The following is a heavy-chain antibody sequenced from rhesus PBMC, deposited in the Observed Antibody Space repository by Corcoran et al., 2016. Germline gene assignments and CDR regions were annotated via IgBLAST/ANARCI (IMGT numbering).Heavy chain of an antibody. CDR2: IYWNDSK. V-gene: IGHV2-95*01. Sequence: QVTLKESGPALVKPTPTLPLTCTFSGFSISTTGPGVGWLRQPPGKALEWLASIYWNDSKYYSTSLKSRLTISKDTSKNQVVLTMTNRDPVDTATYYGARVGTAAGRCRFDVWGPGVLVTVSS. CDR3: ARVGTAAGRCRFDV. CDR1: GFSISTTGPG. D-gene: IGHD6-31*01. J-gene: IGHJ5-1*01.